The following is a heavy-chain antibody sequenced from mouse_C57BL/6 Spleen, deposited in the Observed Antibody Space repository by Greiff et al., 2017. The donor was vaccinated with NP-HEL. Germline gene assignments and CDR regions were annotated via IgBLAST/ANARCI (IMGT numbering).Heavy chain of an antibody. CDR1: GFNIKDDY. J-gene: IGHJ2*01. CDR2: IDPENGDT. Sequence: EVKLQESGAELVRPGASVKLSCTASGFNIKDDYMHWVKQRPEQGLEWIGWIDPENGDTEYASKFQGKATITADTSSNTAYLQLSSLTSEDTAVYYCTTYGYYYWGQGTTLTVSS. CDR3: TTYGYYY. D-gene: IGHD2-2*01. V-gene: IGHV14-4*01.